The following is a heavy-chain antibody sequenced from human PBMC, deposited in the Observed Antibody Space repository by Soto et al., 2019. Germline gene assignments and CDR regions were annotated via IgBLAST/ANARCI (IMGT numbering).Heavy chain of an antibody. CDR2: IKSKTDGGTT. CDR3: TTLPTHNQLLFALPPTEYYYYGMDV. CDR1: GFTFSNAW. Sequence: PGGSLRLSCAASGFTFSNAWMSWVRQAPGKGLEWVGRIKSKTDGGTTDYAAPVKGRFTISRDDSKNTLYLQMNSLKTEVTAVYYCTTLPTHNQLLFALPPTEYYYYGMDVWGQGTTVTVSS. J-gene: IGHJ6*02. V-gene: IGHV3-15*01. D-gene: IGHD2-2*01.